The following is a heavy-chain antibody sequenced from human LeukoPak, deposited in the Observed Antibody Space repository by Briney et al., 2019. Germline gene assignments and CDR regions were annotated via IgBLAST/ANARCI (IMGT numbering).Heavy chain of an antibody. Sequence: GGSLRLSCAASGFTVSSNYMSWVRQAPGKGLEWVSVIYSGGSTYYADSVKGRFTISRDNSKNSLYLQMNSLRAEDTAVYYCARGGGPTVTTQSSIDYWGQGTLVTVSS. V-gene: IGHV3-66*01. CDR1: GFTVSSNY. CDR2: IYSGGST. CDR3: ARGGGPTVTTQSSIDY. J-gene: IGHJ4*02. D-gene: IGHD4-17*01.